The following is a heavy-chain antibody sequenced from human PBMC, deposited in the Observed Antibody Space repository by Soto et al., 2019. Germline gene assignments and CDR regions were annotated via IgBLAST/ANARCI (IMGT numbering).Heavy chain of an antibody. J-gene: IGHJ4*02. V-gene: IGHV4-34*01. CDR1: GGSFSGYY. CDR3: ARGRIAAADFDY. D-gene: IGHD6-13*01. CDR2: INHSGST. Sequence: ETVSLTCAVYGGSFSGYYWSWIRQPPGKGLEWIGEINHSGSTNYNPSLKSRVTISVDTSKNQFSLKLSSVTAADTAVYYCARGRIAAADFDYWGQGTLVTVSS.